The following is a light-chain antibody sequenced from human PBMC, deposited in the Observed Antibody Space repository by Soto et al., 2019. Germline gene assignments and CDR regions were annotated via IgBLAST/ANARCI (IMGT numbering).Light chain of an antibody. CDR3: SSYTTSSTAYV. CDR2: DVS. CDR1: SSDVGGYNY. J-gene: IGLJ1*01. Sequence: QSALTQPRSVSGSPGQSVTISCTGTSSDVGGYNYVSWYQQHPGKAPKLMIYDVSNRPSGVSNRFSGSKSGNTASLTISGLQAEDEADYYCSSYTTSSTAYVFGIGTKLTVL. V-gene: IGLV2-14*01.